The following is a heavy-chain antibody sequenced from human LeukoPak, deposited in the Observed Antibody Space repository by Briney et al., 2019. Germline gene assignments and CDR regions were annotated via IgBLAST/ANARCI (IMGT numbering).Heavy chain of an antibody. V-gene: IGHV3-33*01. Sequence: GRSLRLSCAAFGFTFSSYGMHWVRQAPGKGLEWVAVIWYDGSNKYYADSVKGRFTISRDNSKNTLYLQMNSLRAEDTAVYYCARDMGVPAALDYWGQGTLVTVSS. CDR3: ARDMGVPAALDY. CDR2: IWYDGSNK. CDR1: GFTFSSYG. J-gene: IGHJ4*02. D-gene: IGHD2-2*01.